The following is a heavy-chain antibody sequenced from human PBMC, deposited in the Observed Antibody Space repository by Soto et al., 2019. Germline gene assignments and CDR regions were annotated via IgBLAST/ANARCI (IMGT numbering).Heavy chain of an antibody. CDR2: INAGNGNT. Sequence: QVHLVQSGAEVKAPGASVRISCATSGNIFNDYEIHWLRQAPGQRLEWMGWINAGNGNTGSPQRFQSRVTMSRDTSASTSYVELRSLSPEDTAVYYCATAISATTFDHWGQGTLVTVSP. V-gene: IGHV1-3*01. CDR3: ATAISATTFDH. CDR1: GNIFNDYE. J-gene: IGHJ4*02.